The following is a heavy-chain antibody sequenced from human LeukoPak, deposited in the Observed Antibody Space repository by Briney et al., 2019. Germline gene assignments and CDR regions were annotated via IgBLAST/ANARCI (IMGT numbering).Heavy chain of an antibody. V-gene: IGHV4-34*01. D-gene: IGHD5-18*01. CDR3: ARREGDTSMVRSFDY. CDR1: GGSFSGYY. J-gene: IGHJ4*02. CDR2: INHSGST. Sequence: SETLSLTCAVYGGSFSGYYWSWIRQPPGKGLEWIGEINHSGSTNYNPSLKSRVTVSVDTSKNQFSLNLSSETAADTAVYYCARREGDTSMVRSFDYWGQGTLVTVSS.